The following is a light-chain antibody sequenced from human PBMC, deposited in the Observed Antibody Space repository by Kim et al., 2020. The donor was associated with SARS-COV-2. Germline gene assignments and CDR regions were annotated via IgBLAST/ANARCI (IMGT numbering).Light chain of an antibody. Sequence: EIVMTQSPATLSVFPGERATLSCRASQSVSSKLAWYQQRPGQAPRLLIYGASTRATGIPARFSGSGSGTEFTLTISSLQSEDFAVYYCQQYYSWPPLTFGGGTKVDIK. CDR2: GAS. CDR1: QSVSSK. CDR3: QQYYSWPPLT. V-gene: IGKV3-15*01. J-gene: IGKJ4*01.